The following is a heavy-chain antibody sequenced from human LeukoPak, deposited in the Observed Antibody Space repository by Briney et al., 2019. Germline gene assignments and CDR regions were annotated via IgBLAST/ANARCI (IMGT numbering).Heavy chain of an antibody. J-gene: IGHJ4*02. CDR3: ARALESYYYGSGSLDY. D-gene: IGHD3-10*01. V-gene: IGHV3-21*05. CDR1: GFTFSDYS. CDR2: IGGSGDGI. Sequence: GGSLRLSCAASGFTFSDYSMNWVRQAPGKGLEWISYIGGSGDGISYADSVKGRFTISRDNAKNSLYLQMNSLRAEDTAVYYCARALESYYYGSGSLDYWGQGTLVTVSS.